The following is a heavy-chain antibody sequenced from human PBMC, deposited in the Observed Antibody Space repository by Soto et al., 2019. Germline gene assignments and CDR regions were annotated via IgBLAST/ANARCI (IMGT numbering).Heavy chain of an antibody. CDR2: ISAYNGNT. J-gene: IGHJ5*02. D-gene: IGHD6-13*01. CDR3: ARVRQQLAINWFDP. Sequence: ASVKVSCKASGYTFTIYGISWVRQAPGQGLEWMGWISAYNGNTNYAQKLQGRVTMTTDTSTSTAYMELRSLRSDDTAVYYCARVRQQLAINWFDPWGQGTRVTVSS. CDR1: GYTFTIYG. V-gene: IGHV1-18*01.